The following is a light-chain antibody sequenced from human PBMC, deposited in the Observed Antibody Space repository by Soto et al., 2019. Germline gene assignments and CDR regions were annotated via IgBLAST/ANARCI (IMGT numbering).Light chain of an antibody. V-gene: IGKV2-28*01. CDR1: QSLLHSNGNKY. CDR3: MHALQTPYT. Sequence: DIVMTQSPLSLSVIPGEPASISCSSSQSLLHSNGNKYLDRYVQKPGQSPQLLIYLGSNRASGVPDRFSGSGSGTDFTLKISRVEAEDVGVYYCMHALQTPYTFGQGTKLEIK. CDR2: LGS. J-gene: IGKJ2*01.